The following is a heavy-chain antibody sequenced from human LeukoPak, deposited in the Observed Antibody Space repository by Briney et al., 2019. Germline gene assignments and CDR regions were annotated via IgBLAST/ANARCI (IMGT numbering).Heavy chain of an antibody. CDR3: AKDGYNDSSGYLDY. D-gene: IGHD3-22*01. CDR2: ISYDGSNK. Sequence: PGGSLRLSCAASGFTFSSYGMHWVRQAPGKGLEWVAIISYDGSNKYYADSVKGRFTISRDNSKNTLYLQMNSLRAEDTAVYYCAKDGYNDSSGYLDYWGQGTLVTVSS. V-gene: IGHV3-30*18. J-gene: IGHJ4*02. CDR1: GFTFSSYG.